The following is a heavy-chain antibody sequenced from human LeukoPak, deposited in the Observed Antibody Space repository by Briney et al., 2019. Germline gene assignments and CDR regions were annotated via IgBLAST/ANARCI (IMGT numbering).Heavy chain of an antibody. CDR3: ARDPRITGTTAYYFDY. Sequence: ASVKVSCKPSGYSFRTYGFSGVRQAPGQGLEWMGWINTYNGHTNYTQTLQGRVTMTTDTSTSTAYMELRNLGPDDTAVYFCARDPRITGTTAYYFDYWGQGTLVTVSS. CDR2: INTYNGHT. D-gene: IGHD1-7*01. J-gene: IGHJ4*02. CDR1: GYSFRTYG. V-gene: IGHV1-18*01.